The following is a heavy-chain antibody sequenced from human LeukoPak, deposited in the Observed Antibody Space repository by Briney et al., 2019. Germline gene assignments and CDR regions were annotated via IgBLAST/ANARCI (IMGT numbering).Heavy chain of an antibody. CDR3: ARVLRYCSGGNCYSGGLGYMDV. Sequence: HLGGSLRLSCAASGFTFSSYGMSWVRQAPGKGLEWVSAISGSGGSTYYADSVKGRFTISRDNSKNTLYLQMNSLRAEDTAVYYCARVLRYCSGGNCYSGGLGYMDVWGKGTTVTISS. V-gene: IGHV3-23*01. J-gene: IGHJ6*03. CDR1: GFTFSSYG. CDR2: ISGSGGST. D-gene: IGHD2-15*01.